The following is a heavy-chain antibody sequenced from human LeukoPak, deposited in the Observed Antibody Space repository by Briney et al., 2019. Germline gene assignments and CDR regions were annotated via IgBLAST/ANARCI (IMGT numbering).Heavy chain of an antibody. CDR3: ANPTLTTVMY. CDR2: VSGSGGST. J-gene: IGHJ4*02. Sequence: GGSLRLSCAASGFTFSSYAMSWVRQAPGKGLGWVSAVSGSGGSTYYADSVKGRFTISRDNSKNTLYLQMNSLRAEDTAVYYCANPTLTTVMYWGQGTLVTVSS. D-gene: IGHD4-17*01. V-gene: IGHV3-23*01. CDR1: GFTFSSYA.